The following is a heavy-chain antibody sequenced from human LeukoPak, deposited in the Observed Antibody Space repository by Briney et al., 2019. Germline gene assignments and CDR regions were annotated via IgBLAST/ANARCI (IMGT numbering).Heavy chain of an antibody. V-gene: IGHV3-49*03. CDR3: TRDRGAYNLYDY. D-gene: IGHD1-1*01. CDR2: TRSKAYGETA. Sequence: GGSLRLSCSASGFTFGDYAMSWIRQAPGKGLEWVGFTRSKAYGETADYAASVKGRFTISRDDSKAIAYLQMNSLKTEDTAVYHCTRDRGAYNLYDYWGQGTLVTVSS. CDR1: GFTFGDYA. J-gene: IGHJ4*02.